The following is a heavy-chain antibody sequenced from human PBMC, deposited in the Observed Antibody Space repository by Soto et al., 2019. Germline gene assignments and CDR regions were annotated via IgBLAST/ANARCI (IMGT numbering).Heavy chain of an antibody. CDR2: INPSGGSA. CDR1: GYTLTSYY. V-gene: IGHV1-46*03. Sequence: ASVKVSCKASGYTLTSYYMHWVRQAPGQGLEWMGIINPSGGSASYAQKFQGRVTMTRDTSTSTVYMELSSLRSEDTAVYYCAIHRYGGEPQQMDYWGQGTLVTVSS. D-gene: IGHD5-18*01. CDR3: AIHRYGGEPQQMDY. J-gene: IGHJ4*02.